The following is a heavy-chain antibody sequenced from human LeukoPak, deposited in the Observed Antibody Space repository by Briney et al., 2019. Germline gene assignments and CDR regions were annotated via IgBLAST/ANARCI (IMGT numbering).Heavy chain of an antibody. D-gene: IGHD3-3*01. V-gene: IGHV3-23*01. J-gene: IGHJ4*02. CDR3: AKDLTIFGVVNFDY. Sequence: PGGSLRLSCAASGVTFSSYAMSWVRQAPGKGLEWVSAISGSGGSTYYADSVKGRFTISRDNSKNTLYLQMNSLRAEDTAVYYCAKDLTIFGVVNFDYWGQGTLVTVS. CDR1: GVTFSSYA. CDR2: ISGSGGST.